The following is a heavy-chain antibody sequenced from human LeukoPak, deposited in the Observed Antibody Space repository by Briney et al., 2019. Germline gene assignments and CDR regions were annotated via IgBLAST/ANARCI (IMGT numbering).Heavy chain of an antibody. CDR2: IGPTGSDR. J-gene: IGHJ4*02. CDR3: ATETNGRHYDY. CDR1: GLTFSTSG. Sequence: GGSLRPSCTASGLTFSTSGFNWVRQAPGKGLEWVASIGPTGSDRYHADSIKGRFTISRDNANNFLYLQMNSLRAEDTAVYYCATETNGRHYDYWGQGTLLTVST. V-gene: IGHV3-21*06. D-gene: IGHD1-14*01.